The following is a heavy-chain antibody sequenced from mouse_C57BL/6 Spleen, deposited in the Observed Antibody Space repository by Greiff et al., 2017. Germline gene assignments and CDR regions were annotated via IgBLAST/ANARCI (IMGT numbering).Heavy chain of an antibody. Sequence: EVMLVESGGGLVQPKGSLKLSCAASGFTFNTYAMHWVRQAPGKGLEWVARIRSKSSNYATYYADSVKDRFTISRDDSQSMLYLQMNNLKTEDTAMYYCVRDGPYDYDDYYAMDYWGQGTSVTVSS. V-gene: IGHV10-3*01. CDR1: GFTFNTYA. D-gene: IGHD2-4*01. CDR2: IRSKSSNYAT. J-gene: IGHJ4*01. CDR3: VRDGPYDYDDYYAMDY.